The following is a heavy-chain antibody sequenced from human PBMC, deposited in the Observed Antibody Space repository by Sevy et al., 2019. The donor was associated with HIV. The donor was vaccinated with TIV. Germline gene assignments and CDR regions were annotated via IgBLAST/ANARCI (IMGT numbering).Heavy chain of an antibody. D-gene: IGHD5-12*01. Sequence: SETLSLTCSVSGGSLSRSPYYWGWIRQPPGKGWEWIGSLYHDGSSSYIPSLKSRVTMSADTSNNQFSLRLTSVTAADTAVYYCTRRGYSGRFDFWGQGILVTVSS. CDR2: LYHDGSS. J-gene: IGHJ4*02. V-gene: IGHV4-39*01. CDR3: TRRGYSGRFDF. CDR1: GGSLSRSPYY.